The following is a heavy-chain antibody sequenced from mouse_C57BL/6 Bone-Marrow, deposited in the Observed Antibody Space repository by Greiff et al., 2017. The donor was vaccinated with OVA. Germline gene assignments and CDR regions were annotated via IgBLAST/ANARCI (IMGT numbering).Heavy chain of an antibody. CDR1: GYTFTSYW. CDR3: ARGREIYYGYELAY. D-gene: IGHD2-2*01. CDR2: IHPNSGST. Sequence: VQLQQPGAELVKPGASVKLSCKASGYTFTSYWMHWVKQRPGQGLEWIGMIHPNSGSTNYNEKFKSKATLTVDKSSSTAYMQLSSLTSEDSAVYYCARGREIYYGYELAYWGQGTLVTVSA. J-gene: IGHJ3*01. V-gene: IGHV1-64*01.